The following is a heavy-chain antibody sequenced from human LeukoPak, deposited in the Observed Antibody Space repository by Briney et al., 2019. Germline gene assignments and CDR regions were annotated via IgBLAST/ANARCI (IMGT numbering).Heavy chain of an antibody. Sequence: ASVKVSCKASGYTFTSYGINWVRQAPGQGLEWMGWIGPYNGNTNYAQNLQGRVTVTTDTSTSTAYMELRSLTSDDTAVYYCARVEGDYVWGSYRYFDYWGQGTLVTVSS. CDR1: GYTFTSYG. CDR3: ARVEGDYVWGSYRYFDY. J-gene: IGHJ4*02. CDR2: IGPYNGNT. V-gene: IGHV1-18*01. D-gene: IGHD3-16*02.